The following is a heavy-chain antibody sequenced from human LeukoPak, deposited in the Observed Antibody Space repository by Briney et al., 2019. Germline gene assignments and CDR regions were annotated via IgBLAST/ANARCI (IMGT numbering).Heavy chain of an antibody. CDR1: GGSISSSSYY. V-gene: IGHV4-39*07. J-gene: IGHJ4*02. D-gene: IGHD6-13*01. CDR3: ARDGQQLAFDY. CDR2: IYHSGST. Sequence: SETLSLTCTVSGGSISSSSYYWGWIRQPPGKGLEWIGSIYHSGSTYYNSSLKSRITISVETSKNQFSLKLTSVTAADTAVYYCARDGQQLAFDYWGQGTLVTVSS.